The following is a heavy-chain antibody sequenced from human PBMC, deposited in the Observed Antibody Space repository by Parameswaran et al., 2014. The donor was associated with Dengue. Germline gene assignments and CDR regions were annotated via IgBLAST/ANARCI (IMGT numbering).Heavy chain of an antibody. CDR3: ARDLSG. V-gene: IGHV3-7*01. J-gene: IGHJ4*02. Sequence: VRQMPGKGLEWLVNINQDGSETYYVDSVKGRFTVSRDNAMNSLYLHMNSLRVEDTAVYYCARDLSGWGQGTLVTVSS. CDR2: INQDGSET. D-gene: IGHD7-27*01.